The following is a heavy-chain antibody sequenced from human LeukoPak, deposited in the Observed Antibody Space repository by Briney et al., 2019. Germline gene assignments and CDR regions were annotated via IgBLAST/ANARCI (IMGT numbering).Heavy chain of an antibody. CDR1: GGTFSSYT. CDR2: IIPIFGTA. Sequence: VASVKVSCKASGGTFSSYTISWVRQAPGQGLEWMGGIIPIFGTANYAQKFQGRVTITADESTSTAYMELSSLRSEDTAVYYCARGDRSAFDIWGQGTMVTVSS. CDR3: ARGDRSAFDI. V-gene: IGHV1-69*01. J-gene: IGHJ3*02.